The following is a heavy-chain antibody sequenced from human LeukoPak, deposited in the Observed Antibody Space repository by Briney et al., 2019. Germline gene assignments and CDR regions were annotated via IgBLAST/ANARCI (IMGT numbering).Heavy chain of an antibody. V-gene: IGHV1-2*02. CDR3: ARSRTGSGFLFDY. Sequence: ASVKVSCKASEYTFTGYYMHWVRQAPGQGLEWMGWINPNSGGTNYAQKFQGRVTMTRDTSISTAYMELSRLRSDDTAVYYCARSRTGSGFLFDYWGQGTLVTVSS. D-gene: IGHD3-10*01. J-gene: IGHJ4*02. CDR1: EYTFTGYY. CDR2: INPNSGGT.